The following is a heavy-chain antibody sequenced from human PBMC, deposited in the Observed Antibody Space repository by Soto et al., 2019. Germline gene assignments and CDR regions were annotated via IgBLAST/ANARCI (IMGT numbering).Heavy chain of an antibody. CDR3: ARDRGYHYYGVDV. J-gene: IGHJ6*02. CDR1: GFTFSTHG. Sequence: QVQLVDSGGGVVQPGRSLRLSCAASGFTFSTHGMHWVRQAPAKGLAWVAVIWYDGNYKSYADSVKGRFTISRDNSKNTLYLQMNSLRAEDTAVYYCARDRGYHYYGVDVWGQGTTVTVSS. V-gene: IGHV3-33*01. CDR2: IWYDGNYK.